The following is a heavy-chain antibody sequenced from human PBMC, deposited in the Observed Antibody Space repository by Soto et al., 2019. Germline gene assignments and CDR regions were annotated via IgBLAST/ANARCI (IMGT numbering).Heavy chain of an antibody. CDR1: GFILRNYW. CDR2: IKEDGSEK. CDR3: ARDGSLDP. V-gene: IGHV3-7*03. J-gene: IGHJ5*02. Sequence: GGSLRLSCADSGFILRNYWMSWVRQAPGMGLQWVASIKEDGSEKYYVDPVKGRFTISRENAKNSLYLQMNSLRAEDTAVYYCARDGSLDPWGAVVMLTVYS.